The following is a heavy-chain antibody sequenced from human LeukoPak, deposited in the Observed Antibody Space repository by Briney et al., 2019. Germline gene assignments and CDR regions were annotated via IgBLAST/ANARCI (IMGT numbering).Heavy chain of an antibody. J-gene: IGHJ4*02. CDR1: GGSFSGYY. CDR3: AVAMDTAMALDY. V-gene: IGHV4-34*01. Sequence: SETLSLTCAVYGGSFSGYYWSWIRQPPGKGLEWIGEINHSGSTNYNPSLKSRVTISVDTSKNQFSLKLSSVTAADTAVYCCAVAMDTAMALDYWGQGTLVTVSS. CDR2: INHSGST. D-gene: IGHD5-18*01.